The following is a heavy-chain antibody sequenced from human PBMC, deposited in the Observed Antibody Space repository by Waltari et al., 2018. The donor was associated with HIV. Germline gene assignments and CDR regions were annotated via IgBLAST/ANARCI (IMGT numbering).Heavy chain of an antibody. CDR1: GFTFTNAW. D-gene: IGHD6-6*01. V-gene: IGHV3-15*01. CDR2: SKSEPEPGRIT. J-gene: IGHJ6*02. Sequence: EVQLVESGGGLVKPGESLRLSCAASGFTFTNAWMTWVRQAPGKRPEWVGRSKSEPEPGRITDYAAPVRDGCMISRTESKNAHYLQRNSLKVEHTAVYYCTTRSRSSYYFGLDDRGQGTTVTVSS. CDR3: TTRSRSSYYFGLDD.